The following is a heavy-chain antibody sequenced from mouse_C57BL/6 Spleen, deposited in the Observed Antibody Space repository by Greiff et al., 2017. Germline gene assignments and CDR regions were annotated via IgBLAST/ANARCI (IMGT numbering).Heavy chain of an antibody. CDR2: FHPYNDDT. CDR1: GYTFTTYP. J-gene: IGHJ1*03. V-gene: IGHV1-47*01. D-gene: IGHD1-1*01. CDR3: ARQYYGSSYRYFDV. Sequence: QVQLKQSGAELVKPGASVKMSCKASGYTFTTYPIEWMKQNHGKSLEWIGNFHPYNDDTKYNEKFKGKATLTVEKSSITVYLELSRLTSDDSAVYYCARQYYGSSYRYFDVWGTGTTVTVSS.